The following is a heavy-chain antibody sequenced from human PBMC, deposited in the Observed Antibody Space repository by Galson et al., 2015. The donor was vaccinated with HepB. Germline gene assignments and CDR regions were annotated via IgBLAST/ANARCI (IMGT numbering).Heavy chain of an antibody. CDR1: GFTFSSYA. Sequence: SLRLSCAASGFTFSSYAMSWVRQAPGKGLEWVSAISGSGGSTYYADSVKGRFTISRDNSKNTLYLQMNSLRAEDTAVYYCAKGTGGIAAHTVVDGSTIFDYWGQGTLVTVSS. CDR2: ISGSGGST. CDR3: AKGTGGIAAHTVVDGSTIFDY. V-gene: IGHV3-23*01. J-gene: IGHJ4*02. D-gene: IGHD6-13*01.